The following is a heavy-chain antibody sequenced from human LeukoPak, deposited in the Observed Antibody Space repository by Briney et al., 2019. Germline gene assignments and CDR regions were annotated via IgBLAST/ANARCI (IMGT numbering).Heavy chain of an antibody. CDR1: GGSISSYY. V-gene: IGHV4-4*07. J-gene: IGHJ4*02. D-gene: IGHD3-3*01. CDR2: IYTSGST. Sequence: SETLSLTCTVSGGSISSYYWSWIRQPAGKGLEWIGRIYTSGSTNYSPSLKSRVTMSVDTSKNQFSLKLSSVTAADTAVYYCARGAWYDFWSGYLFDYWGQGTLVTVSS. CDR3: ARGAWYDFWSGYLFDY.